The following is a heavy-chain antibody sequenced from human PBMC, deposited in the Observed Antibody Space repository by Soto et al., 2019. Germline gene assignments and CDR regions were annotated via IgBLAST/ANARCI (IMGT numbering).Heavy chain of an antibody. V-gene: IGHV3-30-3*01. J-gene: IGHJ5*02. CDR3: ARGDPGDYVSWYLIDH. CDR2: ISYDGSNK. D-gene: IGHD4-17*01. Sequence: QVQLVESGGGVVQPGRSLRLSCAASGFTFSSYAMHWVRQAPGKGLEWVAVISYDGSNKYYADSVKGRFTISRDNSKNTLYLQMNSLRAEDTAVYYCARGDPGDYVSWYLIDHWGQGTLVTVSS. CDR1: GFTFSSYA.